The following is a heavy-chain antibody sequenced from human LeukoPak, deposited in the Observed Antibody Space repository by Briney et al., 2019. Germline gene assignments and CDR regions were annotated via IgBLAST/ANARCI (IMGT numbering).Heavy chain of an antibody. Sequence: GASVKVSCKASGCTFTGYYMHWVRQAPGQGLEWMGWINPNSGGTNYAQKFQGRVTMTRDTSISTAYMELSRLRSDDTAVYYCARDRHSSSHAFDIWGQGTMVTVSS. V-gene: IGHV1-2*02. J-gene: IGHJ3*02. D-gene: IGHD6-13*01. CDR3: ARDRHSSSHAFDI. CDR1: GCTFTGYY. CDR2: INPNSGGT.